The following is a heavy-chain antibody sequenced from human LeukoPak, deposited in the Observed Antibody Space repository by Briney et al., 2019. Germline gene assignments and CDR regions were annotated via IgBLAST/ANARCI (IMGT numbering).Heavy chain of an antibody. D-gene: IGHD6-13*01. Sequence: SETLSLTCTVSGGSISSNDYHWGWIRQPPGKGLEWIGSIYYSGDTYYNPSVKSRVTISVDTSKMQFSLRLTSVTAADTAVYYCARSASSLNWFDPWGQGTLVTVSS. J-gene: IGHJ5*02. V-gene: IGHV4-39*01. CDR1: GGSISSNDYH. CDR2: IYYSGDT. CDR3: ARSASSLNWFDP.